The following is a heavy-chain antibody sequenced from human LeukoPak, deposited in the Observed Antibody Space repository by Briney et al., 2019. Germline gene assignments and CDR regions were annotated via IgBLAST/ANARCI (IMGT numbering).Heavy chain of an antibody. CDR3: ARGGASSILFDP. D-gene: IGHD1-26*01. V-gene: IGHV4-61*01. Sequence: PSETLSLTCTVSGGSVSSGSYYWSWIRQPPGKGLEWIGFIHNSGSTKYNPSLMSRVTISVDTSKNQFSLKLSSVTAAETAVYYCARGGASSILFDPWGQGTLVTVSS. CDR1: GGSVSSGSYY. J-gene: IGHJ5*02. CDR2: IHNSGST.